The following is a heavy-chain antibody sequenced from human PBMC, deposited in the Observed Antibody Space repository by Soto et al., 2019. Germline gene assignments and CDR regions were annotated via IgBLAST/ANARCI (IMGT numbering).Heavy chain of an antibody. D-gene: IGHD3-22*01. Sequence: QMQLVQSGAEVKKTGSSVKVSCKGSGTTFTYVYLHWVRQAHGQALEWMGLITPYNGNTKYAQKFPVSVTFTGYTSLNTAYMELSSLRSEDTAMFSCASGRYDASGYFDYWGQRPLVTVSS. CDR2: ITPYNGNT. V-gene: IGHV1-45*02. CDR1: GTTFTYVY. CDR3: ASGRYDASGYFDY. J-gene: IGHJ4*02.